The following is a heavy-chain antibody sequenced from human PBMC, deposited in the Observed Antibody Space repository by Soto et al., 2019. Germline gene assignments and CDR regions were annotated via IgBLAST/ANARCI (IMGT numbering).Heavy chain of an antibody. D-gene: IGHD7-27*01. Sequence: QITLKEAGPTLVKPTQTLTLTGTFSGFSLSTSGVGVGWIRQPPGKALGWLAFLYWDDDKRYSPSLKSRLTITIDTSKYQVLLTMPNLDPVDTATYYCARTSVNWGSRGLVDYWGQGTLVTVAS. CDR2: LYWDDDK. V-gene: IGHV2-5*02. CDR3: ARTSVNWGSRGLVDY. J-gene: IGHJ4*02. CDR1: GFSLSTSGVG.